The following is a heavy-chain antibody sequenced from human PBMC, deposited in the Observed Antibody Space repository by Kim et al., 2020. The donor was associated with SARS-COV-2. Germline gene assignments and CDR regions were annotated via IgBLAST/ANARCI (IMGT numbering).Heavy chain of an antibody. J-gene: IGHJ4*02. CDR3: ARFLNLTMVRGATIGSDY. Sequence: SETLSLTCAVYGGSFSGYYWSWIRQPPGKGLEWIGEINHSGSTNYNPSLKSRVTISVDTSKNQFSLKLSSVTAADTAVYYCARFLNLTMVRGATIGSDYWGQGTLVTVSS. V-gene: IGHV4-34*01. CDR2: INHSGST. D-gene: IGHD3-10*01. CDR1: GGSFSGYY.